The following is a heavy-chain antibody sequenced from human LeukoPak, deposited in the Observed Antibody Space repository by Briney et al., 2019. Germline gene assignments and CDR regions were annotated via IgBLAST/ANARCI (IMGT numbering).Heavy chain of an antibody. CDR3: ARLCPGSCYPGERRGYSYGYLNYYYYYGMDV. CDR1: GGSISSSSYY. J-gene: IGHJ6*02. Sequence: SETLSLTCTVSGGSISSSSYYWGWIRQPPGKGLEWIGSIHYSGSTNYNPSLKSRVTISVDTSKNQFSLKLSSVTAADTAVYYCARLCPGSCYPGERRGYSYGYLNYYYYYGMDVWGQGTTVTVSS. V-gene: IGHV4-39*07. D-gene: IGHD5-18*01. CDR2: IHYSGST.